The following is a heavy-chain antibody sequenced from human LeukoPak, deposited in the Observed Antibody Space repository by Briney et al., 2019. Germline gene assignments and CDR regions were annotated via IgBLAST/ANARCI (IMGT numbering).Heavy chain of an antibody. D-gene: IGHD5-12*01. CDR1: GGSISSYY. J-gene: IGHJ3*02. CDR2: VHYSGIT. Sequence: SETLSLTCTVSGGSISSYYWSWIRQPPGKGLEWIGYVHYSGITNYNPSLKSRVTISVDTSKNQFSLRLSSVTAADTAVYYCARDGQNGGYGPNHAFDIWGQGTMVTVSS. V-gene: IGHV4-59*01. CDR3: ARDGQNGGYGPNHAFDI.